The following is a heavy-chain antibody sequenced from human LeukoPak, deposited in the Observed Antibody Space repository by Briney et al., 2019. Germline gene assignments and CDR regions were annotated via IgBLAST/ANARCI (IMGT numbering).Heavy chain of an antibody. CDR3: ARGSPEVDTAMVKFDY. V-gene: IGHV1-69*13. J-gene: IGHJ4*02. CDR1: GYTFTSYG. CDR2: IIPIFGTA. D-gene: IGHD5-18*01. Sequence: SVKVSCKASGYTFTSYGISWVRQAPGQGLEWMGGIIPIFGTANYAQKFQGRVTITADESTSTAYMELSSLRSEDTAVYYCARGSPEVDTAMVKFDYWGQGTLVTVSS.